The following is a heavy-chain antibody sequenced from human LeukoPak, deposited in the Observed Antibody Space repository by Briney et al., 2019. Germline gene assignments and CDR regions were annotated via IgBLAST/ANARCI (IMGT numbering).Heavy chain of an antibody. CDR2: IYYSGST. J-gene: IGHJ4*02. D-gene: IGHD2-15*01. CDR1: GGSISSGGYY. V-gene: IGHV4-31*03. CDR3: AGWEPLSRTRYYFDY. Sequence: SQTLSLTCTVSGGSISSGGYYWSWIRQHPGKGLEWIGYIYYSGSTYYNPSLKSRVTISVDTSKNQFSLKLSSVTAADTAVYYCAGWEPLSRTRYYFDYWGQGTLVTVSS.